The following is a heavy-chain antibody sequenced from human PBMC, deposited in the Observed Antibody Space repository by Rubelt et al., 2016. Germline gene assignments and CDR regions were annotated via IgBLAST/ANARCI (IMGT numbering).Heavy chain of an antibody. Sequence: NRWTWVRQPPGKGLEWIGEIYHSGSTNYNPSLNKSNNQFSLKLSSVTAADTAVYYCARVYCSSTSCFRGRLYSSYYYYMDVWGKGTTVTVSS. D-gene: IGHD2-2*01. CDR2: IYHSGST. CDR3: ARVYCSSTSCFRGRLYSSYYYYMDV. J-gene: IGHJ6*03. V-gene: IGHV4-4*02. CDR1: NR.